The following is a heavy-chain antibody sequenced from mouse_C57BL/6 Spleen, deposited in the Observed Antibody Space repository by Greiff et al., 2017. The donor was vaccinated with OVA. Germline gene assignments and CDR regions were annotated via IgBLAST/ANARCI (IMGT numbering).Heavy chain of an antibody. Sequence: VQLQQSGAELVKPGASVKISCKASGYAFSSYWMNWVKQRPGKGLEWIGQIYPGDGDTNYNGKFKGKATLTADNTSSTAYMQLSSLTSEDTAVYFCALITTAAFDYRGQGTTLTVSS. J-gene: IGHJ2*01. CDR3: ALITTAAFDY. D-gene: IGHD1-1*01. CDR1: GYAFSSYW. V-gene: IGHV1-80*01. CDR2: IYPGDGDT.